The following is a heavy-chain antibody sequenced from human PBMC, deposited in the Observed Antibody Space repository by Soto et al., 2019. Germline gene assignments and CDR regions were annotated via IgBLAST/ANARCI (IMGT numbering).Heavy chain of an antibody. D-gene: IGHD3-10*01. Sequence: SETLSLTCTVSGGSISSSTYYWGWIRQPPGKGLEWVGSISYSGRTLYNPSLRSRITISADTSTNRFSLRLSSVTAADTAVYYCASSDLGGFGENFFASWGQGTLVTISS. V-gene: IGHV4-39*01. CDR1: GGSISSSTYY. CDR2: ISYSGRT. J-gene: IGHJ4*02. CDR3: ASSDLGGFGENFFAS.